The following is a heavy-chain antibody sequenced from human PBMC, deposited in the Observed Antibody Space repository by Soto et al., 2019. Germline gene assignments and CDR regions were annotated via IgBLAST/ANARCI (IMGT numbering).Heavy chain of an antibody. CDR3: ARGSLGIAAAGTWFDP. D-gene: IGHD6-13*01. CDR1: GYTFTSYG. Sequence: ASVKFSCKASGYTFTSYGISWVRQAPGQGLEWMGWISAYNGNTNYAQKLQGRVTMTTDTSTSTAYMELRSLRSDDTAVYYCARGSLGIAAAGTWFDPWGQGTLVTVSS. CDR2: ISAYNGNT. J-gene: IGHJ5*02. V-gene: IGHV1-18*04.